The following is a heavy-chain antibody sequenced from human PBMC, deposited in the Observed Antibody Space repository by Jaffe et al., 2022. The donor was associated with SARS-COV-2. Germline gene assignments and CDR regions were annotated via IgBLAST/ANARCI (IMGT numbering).Heavy chain of an antibody. V-gene: IGHV7-4-1*02. CDR1: GYTFTNYA. Sequence: QVQLVQSGSELKKPGASVKVSCKASGYTFTNYAMNWVRQAPGQGLEWMGWINTNTGNPTYAQGFTGRFVFSLDTSVSTAYLQINSLEAEDYAVYYCARDNFRPGIEVAGTLDSWGQGTLVTVSS. CDR2: INTNTGNP. CDR3: ARDNFRPGIEVAGTLDS. J-gene: IGHJ4*02. D-gene: IGHD6-19*01.